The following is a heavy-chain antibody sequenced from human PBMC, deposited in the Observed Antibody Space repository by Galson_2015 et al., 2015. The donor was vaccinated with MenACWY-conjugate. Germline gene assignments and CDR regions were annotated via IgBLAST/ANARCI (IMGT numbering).Heavy chain of an antibody. CDR1: GFAFSTYG. Sequence: LILSCAASGFAFSTYGMHWVRQDPGGGRVGVAVIWNDGSNEYYADSVKGRIIMSSDDSKNTLYLQMNSLRAEDKAVYYCAVEYNVVTTWAAFDVWGQGTMVTVSS. V-gene: IGHV3-33*01. D-gene: IGHD2-21*02. CDR2: IWNDGSNE. CDR3: AVEYNVVTTWAAFDV. J-gene: IGHJ3*01.